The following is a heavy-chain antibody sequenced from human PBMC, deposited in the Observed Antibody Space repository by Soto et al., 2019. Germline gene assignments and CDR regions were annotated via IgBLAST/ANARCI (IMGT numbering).Heavy chain of an antibody. V-gene: IGHV3-30*03. D-gene: IGHD3-3*01. CDR3: ARAELRFLEWLSSGYYYGMDV. CDR1: GFTFSSYG. CDR2: ISYDGSNK. J-gene: IGHJ6*02. Sequence: GGSLRLSCAASGFTFSSYGMHWVRQAPGKGLEWVAVISYDGSNKYYADSVKGRFTISRDNAKNSLYLQMNSLRAEDTAVYYCARAELRFLEWLSSGYYYGMDVWGQGTTVTVSS.